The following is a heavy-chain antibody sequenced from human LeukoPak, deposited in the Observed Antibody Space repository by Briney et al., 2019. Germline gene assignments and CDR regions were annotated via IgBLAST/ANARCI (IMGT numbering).Heavy chain of an antibody. Sequence: NPSETLSLTCTVSGGSISSYYWSWIRQPPGKGLEWIGYIYYSGSTNYNPSLKSRVTISVDTSKNQFSLKLSSVTAADTAVYYCARVGRYCSGGSCFRWFDPWGQETLVTVSS. CDR2: IYYSGST. D-gene: IGHD2-15*01. CDR1: GGSISSYY. V-gene: IGHV4-59*01. CDR3: ARVGRYCSGGSCFRWFDP. J-gene: IGHJ5*02.